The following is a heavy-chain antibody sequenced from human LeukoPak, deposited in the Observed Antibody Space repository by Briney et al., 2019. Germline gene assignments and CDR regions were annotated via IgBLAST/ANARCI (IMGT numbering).Heavy chain of an antibody. Sequence: SETLSLTCTVSGGSISSYYWSWLRQPPGKGLEWIGYIYYSGSTNYNPSLKSRVTISVDTSKNQFSLKLSSVTAADTAVYYCARASPTTNKGAYGWFDPWGQGTLVTVSS. J-gene: IGHJ5*02. CDR3: ARASPTTNKGAYGWFDP. CDR1: GGSISSYY. V-gene: IGHV4-59*12. D-gene: IGHD1-14*01. CDR2: IYYSGST.